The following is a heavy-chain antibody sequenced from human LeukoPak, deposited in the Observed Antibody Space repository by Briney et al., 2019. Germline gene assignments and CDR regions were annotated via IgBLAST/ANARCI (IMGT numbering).Heavy chain of an antibody. Sequence: PGGSLRLSCVASGFTFSSDAMHWVRQAPGKGLEWVAVISYDGKEKYHADSVKGRFTISRDNSKNTLYLQMNSLRVEDTAVYYCARGDRGTAAGNNWFNPWGQGTLATVSS. D-gene: IGHD6-13*01. V-gene: IGHV3-30*04. CDR1: GFTFSSDA. CDR2: ISYDGKEK. CDR3: ARGDRGTAAGNNWFNP. J-gene: IGHJ5*02.